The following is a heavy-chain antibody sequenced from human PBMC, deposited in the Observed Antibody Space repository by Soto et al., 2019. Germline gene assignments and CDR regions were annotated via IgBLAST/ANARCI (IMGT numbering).Heavy chain of an antibody. J-gene: IGHJ6*03. D-gene: IGHD4-17*01. CDR2: IYYSGST. Sequence: TLSLTCTVSGGSISSGGYYWSWIRQHPGKGLEWIGYIYYSGSTYYNPSLKSRVTISVDTSKNQFSLKLSSVTAADTAVYYCANCATVTTSLRSNDYYYYMDFRGKGTMVTVSS. V-gene: IGHV4-31*03. CDR1: GGSISSGGYY. CDR3: ANCATVTTSLRSNDYYYYMDF.